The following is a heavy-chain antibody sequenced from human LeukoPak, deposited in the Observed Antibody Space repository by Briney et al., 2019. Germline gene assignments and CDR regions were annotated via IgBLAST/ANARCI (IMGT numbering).Heavy chain of an antibody. CDR2: IYSGGST. CDR3: AKGGLRDFWSGRENNYYYYYMDV. J-gene: IGHJ6*03. CDR1: GFTVSSNY. Sequence: PGGSLRLSCAASGFTVSSNYMSWVRQAPGKGLEWVSVIYSGGSTYYADSVKGRFTISRDNSKSTLYLQMNSLRAEDTAVYYCAKGGLRDFWSGRENNYYYYYMDVWGKGTTVTVSS. V-gene: IGHV3-53*01. D-gene: IGHD3-3*01.